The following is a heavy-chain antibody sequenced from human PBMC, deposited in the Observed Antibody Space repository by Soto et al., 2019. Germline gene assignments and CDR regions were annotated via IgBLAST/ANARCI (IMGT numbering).Heavy chain of an antibody. CDR1: GGSFRGYY. D-gene: IGHD4-4*01. CDR2: INHSGST. Sequence: SETLSLTCAVYGGSFRGYYWSWIRKPPGKGLEWIGDINHSGSTNYNPSLKSRVTISVDTSKNQFSLKLSSVTAADTAVYFCARTYCTTTACQAHGIDVWGQGTTVTVSS. V-gene: IGHV4-34*01. J-gene: IGHJ6*02. CDR3: ARTYCTTTACQAHGIDV.